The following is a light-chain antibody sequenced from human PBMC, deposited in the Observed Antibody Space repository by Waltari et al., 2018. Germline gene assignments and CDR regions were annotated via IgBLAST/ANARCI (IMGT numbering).Light chain of an antibody. V-gene: IGLV3-1*01. CDR2: HDT. J-gene: IGLJ2*01. Sequence: SYELTQPPSVSVSPGQTASIPCPGDKLGDKYACWYQQKPGQSPGLVLYHDTKRPSGIPERFSGSNSGNTATLTISGTQAMDEAEYYCQAWDSSTYHVVFGGGTKLTVL. CDR1: KLGDKY. CDR3: QAWDSSTYHVV.